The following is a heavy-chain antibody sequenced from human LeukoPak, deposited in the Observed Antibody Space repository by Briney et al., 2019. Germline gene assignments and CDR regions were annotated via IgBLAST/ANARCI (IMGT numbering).Heavy chain of an antibody. Sequence: ASVKVSCKASGYTFTSYYLHWVRQAPGQGLEWMGIINPSGDSTIYAQKFQGRVTMTRDTSTSTVYMELSSLRSEDTAVYYCARAGGGPPKYYFDSSGYFRYWGQGTLVTVSS. CDR1: GYTFTSYY. D-gene: IGHD3-22*01. V-gene: IGHV1-46*01. CDR3: ARAGGGPPKYYFDSSGYFRY. J-gene: IGHJ4*02. CDR2: INPSGDST.